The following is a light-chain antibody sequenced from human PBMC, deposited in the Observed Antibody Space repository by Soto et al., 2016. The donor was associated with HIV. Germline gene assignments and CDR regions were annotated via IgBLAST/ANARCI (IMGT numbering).Light chain of an antibody. Sequence: DIQMTQSPSSVSASVGDRVTITCRASQAINSRLAWYQQNPGKAPEVLITATYTLQDGVPSRFSGSASGGTGTDFTLTIDSLQPEDFATYYCQQYNSYSWTFGQGTKVEIK. CDR2: ATY. J-gene: IGKJ1*01. V-gene: IGKV1D-16*01. CDR3: QQYNSYSWT. CDR1: QAINSR.